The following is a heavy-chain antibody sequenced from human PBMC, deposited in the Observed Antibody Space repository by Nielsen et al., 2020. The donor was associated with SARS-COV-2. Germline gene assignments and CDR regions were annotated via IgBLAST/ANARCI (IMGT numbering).Heavy chain of an antibody. Sequence: ASVKVSCKASGYTFTSYGISWVRQAPGQGLEWMGWISAYNGNTNYAQKLQGRVTISVDTSKNQFSLKLSSVTAADTAVYYCARLLVQWLDYGGNSHLFDYWGQGTLVTVSS. V-gene: IGHV1-18*01. CDR3: ARLLVQWLDYGGNSHLFDY. CDR1: GYTFTSYG. D-gene: IGHD4-23*01. J-gene: IGHJ4*02. CDR2: ISAYNGNT.